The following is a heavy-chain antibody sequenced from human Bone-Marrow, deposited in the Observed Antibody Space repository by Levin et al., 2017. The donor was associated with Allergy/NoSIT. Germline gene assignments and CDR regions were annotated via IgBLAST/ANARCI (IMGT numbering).Heavy chain of an antibody. D-gene: IGHD4/OR15-4a*01. J-gene: IGHJ5*01. CDR2: IYYSGST. Sequence: SETLSLTCTVSGGSISGPGYYWSWIRQHPGKGLQWLAYIYYSGSTYYTPSLESRTTISIDRSESQFTLNLRSVTAADTAVYYCARVSLGTDYTNCFDSWGQGTLVTVSS. CDR1: GGSISGPGYY. CDR3: ARVSLGTDYTNCFDS. V-gene: IGHV4-31*02.